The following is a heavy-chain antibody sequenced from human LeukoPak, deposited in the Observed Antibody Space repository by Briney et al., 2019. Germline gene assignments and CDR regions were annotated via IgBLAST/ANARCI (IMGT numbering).Heavy chain of an antibody. Sequence: GESLKISCKGSGYSFTTNWNVWVRQMPGKGLEWMGIIYPGDSDTRYSPSFQGQITISADKSINTAYLQWSSLHASDTAMYYCARDYYGSGSFYTFFDYWGQGTLVTVSS. D-gene: IGHD3-10*01. CDR2: IYPGDSDT. V-gene: IGHV5-51*01. CDR3: ARDYYGSGSFYTFFDY. CDR1: GYSFTTNW. J-gene: IGHJ4*02.